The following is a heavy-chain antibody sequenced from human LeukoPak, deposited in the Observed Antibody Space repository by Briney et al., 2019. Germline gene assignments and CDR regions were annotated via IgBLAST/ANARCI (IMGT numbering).Heavy chain of an antibody. CDR1: GGTFSSYA. D-gene: IGHD3-3*01. CDR3: ARDPEAQYYDFWSGYFDY. V-gene: IGHV1-69*01. Sequence: SVKVSCKASGGTFSSYAISWVRQAPGQGLEWMGGIIPIFGTANYAQKFQGRVTITADESTRTAYMELSSLRSEDTAVYYCARDPEAQYYDFWSGYFDYWGEGTLVTVSS. J-gene: IGHJ4*02. CDR2: IIPIFGTA.